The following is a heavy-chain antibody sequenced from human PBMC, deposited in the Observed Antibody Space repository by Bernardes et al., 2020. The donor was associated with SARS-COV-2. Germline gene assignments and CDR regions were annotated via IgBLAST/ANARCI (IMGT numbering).Heavy chain of an antibody. CDR2: IFYSGTT. D-gene: IGHD6-13*01. J-gene: IGHJ5*02. CDR1: GGTIRSGGYH. CDR3: ARIPATALFRFDP. Sequence: SETLSLTCTVSGGTIRSGGYHWSWIRQHPGKGLEWIGYIFYSGTTSYNPSLKSRVTISLDSSKNQFSLKLSSVTAADTAIYYCARIPATALFRFDPWGQGTLVTVSS. V-gene: IGHV4-31*03.